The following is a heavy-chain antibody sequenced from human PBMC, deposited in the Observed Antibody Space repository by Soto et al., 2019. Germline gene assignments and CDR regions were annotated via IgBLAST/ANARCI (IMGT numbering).Heavy chain of an antibody. Sequence: SVKVSCKASGFTFTSSAVQWVRQARGQRLEWIGWIVVGSGNTNYAQKFQERVTITRDMSTSTAYMELSSLRSEDTAVYYCAAPAKYYYDSSGYTPDYYYGMDVWGQGTTVTVSS. D-gene: IGHD3-22*01. J-gene: IGHJ6*02. CDR3: AAPAKYYYDSSGYTPDYYYGMDV. CDR1: GFTFTSSA. CDR2: IVVGSGNT. V-gene: IGHV1-58*01.